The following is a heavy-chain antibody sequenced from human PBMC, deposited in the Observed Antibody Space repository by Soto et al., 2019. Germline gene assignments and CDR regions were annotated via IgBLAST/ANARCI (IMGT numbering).Heavy chain of an antibody. CDR3: ASEYSSSSDFWFDP. CDR2: IIPIFGTA. V-gene: IGHV1-69*13. CDR1: GGTFSSYA. Sequence: SVKVSCKASGGTFSSYAISWVRQAPGQGLEWMGGIIPIFGTANYAQKFQGRVTITADESTSTAYMELSSLRSEDTAVYYCASEYSSSSDFWFDPWGQGTLVTVPS. D-gene: IGHD6-6*01. J-gene: IGHJ5*02.